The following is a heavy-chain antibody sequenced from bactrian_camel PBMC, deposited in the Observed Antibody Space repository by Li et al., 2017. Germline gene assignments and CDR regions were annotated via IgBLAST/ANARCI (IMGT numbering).Heavy chain of an antibody. D-gene: IGHD3*01. CDR1: GSIYGDAC. CDR3: AARWPSTANCDSDLHEYNY. V-gene: IGHV3S53*01. Sequence: HVQLVESGGGSVQAGGSLRLSCGASGSIYGDACVGWLRQAPGKEREGVAAIGMDGRTSAADSVKGRFTISRDVAKNTMYLQMNSLKPEDTAMYYCAARWPSTANCDSDLHEYNYWGQGTQVTVS. CDR2: IGMDGRT. J-gene: IGHJ4*01.